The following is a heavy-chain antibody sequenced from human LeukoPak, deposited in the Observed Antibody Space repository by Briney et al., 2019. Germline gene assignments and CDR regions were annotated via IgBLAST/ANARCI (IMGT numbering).Heavy chain of an antibody. Sequence: ASVKVSCKASGYTFTSYYMHWVRQAPGQGLEWMGIINPSGGSTSYAQKFQGRVTMTRDTSTSTVYMELSSLRSEDTAVYYCARHHGGTYYDFWSGYSNWFDPWGQGTLVTVSS. CDR3: ARHHGGTYYDFWSGYSNWFDP. J-gene: IGHJ5*02. D-gene: IGHD3-3*01. V-gene: IGHV1-46*01. CDR1: GYTFTSYY. CDR2: INPSGGST.